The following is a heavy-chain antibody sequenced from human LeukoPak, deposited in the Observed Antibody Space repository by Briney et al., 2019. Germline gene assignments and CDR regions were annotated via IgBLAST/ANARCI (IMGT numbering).Heavy chain of an antibody. D-gene: IGHD1-20*01. V-gene: IGHV5-51*01. CDR3: ARRISITGREFDY. Sequence: GVSLKISCKGSGFDFDTYWIAWVRQKPGEGLEWMGIVHPSDSDTRYSPSVQGQVIISADKSISTAHLQWSSLKDSDTAIYYCARRISITGREFDYWGQGTLVSVSS. CDR2: VHPSDSDT. CDR1: GFDFDTYW. J-gene: IGHJ4*02.